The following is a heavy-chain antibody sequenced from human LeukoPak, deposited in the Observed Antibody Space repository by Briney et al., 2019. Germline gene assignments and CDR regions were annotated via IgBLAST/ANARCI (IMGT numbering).Heavy chain of an antibody. CDR2: ISGSGGST. CDR1: GISLSNYA. CDR3: AKDCSSTPGWFDP. Sequence: PGGSLRLSCVVSGISLSNYAMTWVRQAPGKGLEWVSAISGSGGSTYYADSVKGRFTISRDNSKNTLYLQMNSLRAEDTAVYYCAKDCSSTPGWFDPWGQGTLVTVSS. J-gene: IGHJ5*02. D-gene: IGHD2-2*01. V-gene: IGHV3-23*01.